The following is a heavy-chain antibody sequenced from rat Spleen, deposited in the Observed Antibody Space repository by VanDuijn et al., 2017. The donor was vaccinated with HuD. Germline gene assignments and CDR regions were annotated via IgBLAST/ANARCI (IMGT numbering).Heavy chain of an antibody. V-gene: IGHV5-7*01. Sequence: EVQLVESGGGLVQPGRSLKLSCAASGFTFSDYNMAWVRQAPKKGLEWVATISYDGSSTYYPDSVKGRFTISRDNAKNTVYLQMNSLRSDETATYYCAVSGFGYWGQGVMVTVSA. J-gene: IGHJ2*01. CDR2: ISYDGSST. CDR3: AVSGFGY. D-gene: IGHD4-4*01. CDR1: GFTFSDYN.